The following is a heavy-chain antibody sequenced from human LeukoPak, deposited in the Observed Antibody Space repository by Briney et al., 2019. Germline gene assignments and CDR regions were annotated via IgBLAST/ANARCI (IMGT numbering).Heavy chain of an antibody. J-gene: IGHJ4*02. CDR2: ISSNGGST. CDR3: VKNGVYTSGWYGGYFDY. CDR1: GFTFSNYA. D-gene: IGHD6-19*01. V-gene: IGHV3-64D*08. Sequence: GGSLRLSCSASGFTFSNYAMYWVRQAPGKGLEYISAISSNGGSTYYADSVKGRFTISRDNSKNTLYLQMSSLRSEDTAVYYWVKNGVYTSGWYGGYFDYWGQGTLVTVSS.